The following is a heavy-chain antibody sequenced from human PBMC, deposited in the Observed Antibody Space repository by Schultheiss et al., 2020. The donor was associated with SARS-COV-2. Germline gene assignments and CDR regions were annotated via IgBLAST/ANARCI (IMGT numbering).Heavy chain of an antibody. Sequence: ASVKVSCKASGYTFTSYDINWVRQATGQGLEWMGWMNSNSGNTGYAQRFQGRVTMTRNTSISTAYMELSRLRSDDTAVYYCAREDRGYSYGFDYWGQGTLVTVSS. CDR1: GYTFTSYD. CDR2: MNSNSGNT. CDR3: AREDRGYSYGFDY. V-gene: IGHV1-8*02. D-gene: IGHD5-18*01. J-gene: IGHJ4*02.